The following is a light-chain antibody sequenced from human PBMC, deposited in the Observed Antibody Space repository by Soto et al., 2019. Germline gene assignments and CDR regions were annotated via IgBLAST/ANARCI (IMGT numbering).Light chain of an antibody. Sequence: DIQMTQSPSTLSASVGDRVTITCRASQSISSWLAWYQQKPGQAPKLLIYKASTLQSGVPSRFSGSGSGTEFNLAISSLQPDASATYYCQQYNDNWTFGQGTKVEIK. CDR2: KAS. J-gene: IGKJ1*01. CDR1: QSISSW. V-gene: IGKV1-5*03. CDR3: QQYNDNWT.